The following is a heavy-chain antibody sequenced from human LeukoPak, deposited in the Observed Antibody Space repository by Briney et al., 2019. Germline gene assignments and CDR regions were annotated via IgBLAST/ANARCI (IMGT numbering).Heavy chain of an antibody. D-gene: IGHD3-22*01. J-gene: IGHJ4*02. CDR2: ISGSGGST. Sequence: GGSLRLSCAASGFTFSSYAMSWVRQAPGKGLEWVSAISGSGGSTYYADSVKGRFTISRDNSKNTLYLQMNSLRAEDTAVYYCAVSKSGYSSGELDYWGQGTLVTVSS. CDR1: GFTFSSYA. CDR3: AVSKSGYSSGELDY. V-gene: IGHV3-23*01.